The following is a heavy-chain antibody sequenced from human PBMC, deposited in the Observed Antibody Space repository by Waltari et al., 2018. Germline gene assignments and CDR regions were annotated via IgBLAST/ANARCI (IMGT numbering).Heavy chain of an antibody. CDR1: GYTFTSYY. CDR3: AKVGATRLDAFDI. Sequence: QVQLVQSGAEVKKPGASVKVSCKASGYTFTSYYMHWVRQAPGQGLEWMGIINPSGGSTSYAQNFQGRVTMTRDTSTSTVYMELSSLRSEDTAVYYCAKVGATRLDAFDIWGQGTMVTVSS. J-gene: IGHJ3*02. V-gene: IGHV1-46*03. D-gene: IGHD1-26*01. CDR2: INPSGGST.